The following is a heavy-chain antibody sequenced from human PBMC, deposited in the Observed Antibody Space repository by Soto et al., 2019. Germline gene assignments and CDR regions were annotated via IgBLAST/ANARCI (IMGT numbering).Heavy chain of an antibody. CDR3: ARGGSNYDYVWGSYRYHSVGAFDI. CDR2: ISSSSSTI. Sequence: GGSLRLSCAASGFTFSSYSMNWVRQAPGKGLEWVSYISSSSSTIYYADSVKGRFTISRDNAKNSLYLQMNSLRDEDTAVYYCARGGSNYDYVWGSYRYHSVGAFDIWGQGTMVTVSS. CDR1: GFTFSSYS. D-gene: IGHD3-16*02. V-gene: IGHV3-48*02. J-gene: IGHJ3*02.